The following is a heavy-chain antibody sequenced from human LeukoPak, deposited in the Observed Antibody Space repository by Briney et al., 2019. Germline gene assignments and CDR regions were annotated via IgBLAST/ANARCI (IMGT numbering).Heavy chain of an antibody. CDR2: IRYDGSNK. Sequence: GGSLRLSCIASGFTFSINGMHWVRQAPGKGLEWVAFIRYDGSNKYYADSVKGRFTISRDNSKNTLYLQMNSLRVEDTAVYYCAKEKKYYYDGSGYPGYDYWGQGTLVTVSS. D-gene: IGHD3-22*01. V-gene: IGHV3-30*02. CDR1: GFTFSING. CDR3: AKEKKYYYDGSGYPGYDY. J-gene: IGHJ4*02.